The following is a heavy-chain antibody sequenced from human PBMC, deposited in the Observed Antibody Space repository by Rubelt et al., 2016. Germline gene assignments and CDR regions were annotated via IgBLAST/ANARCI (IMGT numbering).Heavy chain of an antibody. CDR3: AGRGGLLKRFDP. Sequence: QVQLQQWGAGLLKPSETLSLTCAVYGGSISSGGYYWSWIRQHPGKGLEWIGYIYYSGSTYYNPSLKSRVTISVETSKNQFSLKLSSVTAADTAVYYCAGRGGLLKRFDPWGQGTLVAVSS. J-gene: IGHJ5*02. CDR2: IYYSGST. D-gene: IGHD2-15*01. V-gene: IGHV4-31*11. CDR1: GGSISSGGYY.